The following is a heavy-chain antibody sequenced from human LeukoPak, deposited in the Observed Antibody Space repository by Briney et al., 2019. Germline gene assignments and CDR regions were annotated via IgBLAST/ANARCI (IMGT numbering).Heavy chain of an antibody. Sequence: SGRSLRLSCAASGFTFSSYAMSWVRQAPGKGLEWVSAISGSGGSTYYADSVKGRFTISRDNSKNTLYLQMNSLRAEDTAVYYCANYGSGKIDYWGQGTLVTVSS. J-gene: IGHJ4*02. D-gene: IGHD3-10*01. V-gene: IGHV3-23*01. CDR1: GFTFSSYA. CDR2: ISGSGGST. CDR3: ANYGSGKIDY.